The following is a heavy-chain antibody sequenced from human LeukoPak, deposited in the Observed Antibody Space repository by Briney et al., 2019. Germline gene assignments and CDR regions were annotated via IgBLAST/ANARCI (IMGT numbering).Heavy chain of an antibody. CDR1: EFTFGDYA. J-gene: IGHJ4*02. CDR3: ARAGPSSSWHQFDY. V-gene: IGHV3-49*03. Sequence: GGSLRLSCTGSEFTFGDYAMSWFRQAPGKGLEWVGFIRSKAKGGTTEYAASVKGRFTISRDNSKNTLYLQMNSLRAEDTAVYYCARAGPSSSWHQFDYWGQGTLVTVSS. CDR2: IRSKAKGGTT. D-gene: IGHD6-13*01.